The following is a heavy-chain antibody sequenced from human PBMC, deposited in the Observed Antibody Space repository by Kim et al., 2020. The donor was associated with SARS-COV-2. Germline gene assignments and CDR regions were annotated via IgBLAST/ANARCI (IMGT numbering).Heavy chain of an antibody. Sequence: KGRFTISRDNSKNTLYLQMNSLRAEDTAVYYCARDLMTTVTAYYYYGMDVWGQGTTVTVSS. CDR3: ARDLMTTVTAYYYYGMDV. D-gene: IGHD4-17*01. V-gene: IGHV3-30*07. J-gene: IGHJ6*02.